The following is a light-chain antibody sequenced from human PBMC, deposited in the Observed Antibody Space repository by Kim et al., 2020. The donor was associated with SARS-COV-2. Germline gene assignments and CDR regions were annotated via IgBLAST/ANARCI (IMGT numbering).Light chain of an antibody. CDR2: ETS. J-gene: IGKJ4*01. CDR1: QTVNNY. Sequence: IVMTQSPATLSVSPGERVTLSCRASQTVNNYLAWYQQKPGQAPRLLIYETSTRATGLPVRFSGSGSGTEFTLTISSLQSGDSAVYYCQQYQDWPLTFGGGTKVDIK. V-gene: IGKV3-15*01. CDR3: QQYQDWPLT.